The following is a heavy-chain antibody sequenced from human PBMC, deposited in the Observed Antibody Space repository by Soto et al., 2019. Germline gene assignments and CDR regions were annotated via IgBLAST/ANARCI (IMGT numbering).Heavy chain of an antibody. CDR3: ARDRTPKYMTMVRGVRVAYYYYYMDV. D-gene: IGHD3-10*01. Sequence: QVQLVQSGAEVKKPGSSVKVSCKASGGTFSSYTISWVRQAPGQGLEWMGRIIPILGIANYAQKFQGRVTIAADKSTSTAYMELIRLRSEDTAVYSCARDRTPKYMTMVRGVRVAYYYYYMDVWGKGTTVTVSS. CDR1: GGTFSSYT. CDR2: IIPILGIA. V-gene: IGHV1-69*08. J-gene: IGHJ6*03.